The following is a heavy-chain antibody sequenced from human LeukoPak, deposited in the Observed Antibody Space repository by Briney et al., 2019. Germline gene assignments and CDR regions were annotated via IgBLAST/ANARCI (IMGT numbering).Heavy chain of an antibody. Sequence: GESLKISCKGSRSSFTSYWIGWVRQMPGKGLEWMGIIYPGDSDTRYSPSFQGQVTISADKSISTAYLQWSSLKASDTAMYYCARHPDEYSSSSGWFDPWGQGTLVTVSS. V-gene: IGHV5-51*01. J-gene: IGHJ5*02. CDR2: IYPGDSDT. D-gene: IGHD6-6*01. CDR3: ARHPDEYSSSSGWFDP. CDR1: RSSFTSYW.